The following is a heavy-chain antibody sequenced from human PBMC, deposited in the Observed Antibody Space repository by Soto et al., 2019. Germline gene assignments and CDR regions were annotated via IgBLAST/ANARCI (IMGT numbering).Heavy chain of an antibody. CDR3: ARDSSIAAAGQYGMDV. CDR2: ISYDGSNK. Sequence: GSLRLSCAASGFTFSSYAMHWVRQAPGKGLEWVAVISYDGSNKYYADSVKGRFTISRDNSKNTLYLQMNSLRAEDTAVYYCARDSSIAAAGQYGMDVWGQGTTVTVSS. D-gene: IGHD6-13*01. V-gene: IGHV3-30-3*01. J-gene: IGHJ6*02. CDR1: GFTFSSYA.